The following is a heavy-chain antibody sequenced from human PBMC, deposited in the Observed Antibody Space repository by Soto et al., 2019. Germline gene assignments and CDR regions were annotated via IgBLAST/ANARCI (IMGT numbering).Heavy chain of an antibody. CDR1: GGSISSGDYY. Sequence: SETLSLTCAVSGGSISSGDYYWRWIRQPPGKGLEWIGHIYYSGSTNYNPSLKSRVTISVDTSKKQYSLNPSSVTAADTAVYYCARGTTTVTYDHWGQGTLVTVSS. D-gene: IGHD4-17*01. CDR3: ARGTTTVTYDH. CDR2: IYYSGST. J-gene: IGHJ5*02. V-gene: IGHV4-30-4*01.